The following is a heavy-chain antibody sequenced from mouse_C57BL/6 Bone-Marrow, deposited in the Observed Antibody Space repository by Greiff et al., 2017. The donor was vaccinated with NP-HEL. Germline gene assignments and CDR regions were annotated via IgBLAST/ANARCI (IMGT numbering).Heavy chain of an antibody. V-gene: IGHV3-8*01. Sequence: EVQLVESGPGLAKPSQTLSLTCSVTGYSITSDYWNWIRKFPGNKLEYMGYISYSGSTYYNPSLKSRISITRDTSKNQYYLQLNSVTTEDTATYYCARGGDGYYVGYWYFDVWGTGTTVTVSS. CDR1: GYSITSDY. CDR2: ISYSGST. CDR3: ARGGDGYYVGYWYFDV. D-gene: IGHD2-3*01. J-gene: IGHJ1*03.